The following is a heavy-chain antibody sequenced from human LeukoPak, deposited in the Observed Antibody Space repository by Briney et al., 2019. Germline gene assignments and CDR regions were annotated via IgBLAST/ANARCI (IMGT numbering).Heavy chain of an antibody. V-gene: IGHV3-64*01. J-gene: IGHJ4*02. D-gene: IGHD3-10*01. CDR1: GFTFSTYP. CDR2: ISNDGGTT. CDR3: ARFRGSGSYLDF. Sequence: GSLRLSCAASGFTFSTYPMHWVRQAPGKGLEYVSSISNDGGTTYYATSVKGRFTISRDNSKNTLYLQMGSLRAEDMAVYYCARFRGSGSYLDFWGQGTLVTVSS.